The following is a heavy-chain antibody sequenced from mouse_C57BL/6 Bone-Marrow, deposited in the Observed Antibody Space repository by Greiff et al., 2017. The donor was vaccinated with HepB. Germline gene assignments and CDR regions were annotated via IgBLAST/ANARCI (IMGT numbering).Heavy chain of an antibody. CDR2: FDPENGDT. CDR1: GFYITDDY. V-gene: IGHV14-4*01. Sequence: VQLQQSGAELVRPGASVSLSCTASGFYITDDYLLWLMPRTEQGLVWFGWFDPENGDTEYASKFQGKASITADTSSNTAYLQLSRLTSEDTAVYYCTTEDSSGYPFAYGGQGTLVTVSA. D-gene: IGHD3-2*02. CDR3: TTEDSSGYPFAY. J-gene: IGHJ3*01.